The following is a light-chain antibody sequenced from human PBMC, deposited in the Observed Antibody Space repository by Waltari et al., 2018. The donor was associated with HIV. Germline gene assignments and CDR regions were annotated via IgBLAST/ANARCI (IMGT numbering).Light chain of an antibody. CDR2: GEN. CDR1: SLRSNY. Sequence: SSELTQDPAVSVALGQTVRITCRGDSLRSNYATWYQQKPGQAPVLVIDGENNRPLGIPDRFSGSSSGNTGSLTITGAQAEDEADYYCNSRDTSGNHLVFGGGTKLTVL. J-gene: IGLJ2*01. CDR3: NSRDTSGNHLV. V-gene: IGLV3-19*01.